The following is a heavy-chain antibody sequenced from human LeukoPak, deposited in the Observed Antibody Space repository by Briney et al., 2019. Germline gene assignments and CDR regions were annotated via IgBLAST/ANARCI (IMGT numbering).Heavy chain of an antibody. V-gene: IGHV5-51*01. Sequence: GESLKISCKGSGYSFTNYWIGWVRQMPGKGLEWMGIIYPGDSDTRYSPSFQGQVTISADKSINTAYLQWSSLKASDTAMYYCARQTRGGIAAAGSDHWGQGTLVTVSS. D-gene: IGHD6-13*01. J-gene: IGHJ4*02. CDR1: GYSFTNYW. CDR2: IYPGDSDT. CDR3: ARQTRGGIAAAGSDH.